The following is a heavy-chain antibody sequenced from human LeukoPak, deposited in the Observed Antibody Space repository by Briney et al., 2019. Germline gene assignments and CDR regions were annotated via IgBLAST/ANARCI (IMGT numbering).Heavy chain of an antibody. CDR2: FDPEDGET. Sequence: GASVKVSCKVSGYTLTELSMHWVRQAPGKGLEWMGGFDPEDGETIYAQKFQGRVTMTEDTSTDTAYMELSSLRSEDTAVYYCARMFYYDTSKNWFDPWGQGTLVTVSS. CDR3: ARMFYYDTSKNWFDP. CDR1: GYTLTELS. V-gene: IGHV1-24*01. J-gene: IGHJ5*02. D-gene: IGHD3-22*01.